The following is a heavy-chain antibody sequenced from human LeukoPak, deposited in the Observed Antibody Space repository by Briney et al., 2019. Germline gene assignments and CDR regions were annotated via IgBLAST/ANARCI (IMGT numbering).Heavy chain of an antibody. Sequence: PGGSLRLSCAASGFTFSSYAMSWVRQAPGKGLEWVSAISGSGGSTYYADSVKGRFTISRDNSKNTLYLQMNSLRAEDTAVYYCARDSPSYGSGSYWAYYYYGMDVWGQGTTVTVSS. D-gene: IGHD3-10*01. J-gene: IGHJ6*02. CDR1: GFTFSSYA. V-gene: IGHV3-23*01. CDR3: ARDSPSYGSGSYWAYYYYGMDV. CDR2: ISGSGGST.